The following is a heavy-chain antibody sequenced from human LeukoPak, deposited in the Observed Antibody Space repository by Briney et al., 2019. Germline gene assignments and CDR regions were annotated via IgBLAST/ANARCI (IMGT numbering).Heavy chain of an antibody. J-gene: IGHJ4*02. CDR1: GYTFTGYY. D-gene: IGHD3-10*01. V-gene: IGHV1-2*02. Sequence: ASVKVSCKASGYTFTGYYMHWVRQAPGQGLEWMGWINPNSGGTNYAQKFQGRVTMTRDTSISTAYMELSRLRSDDTAVYYCARARITMVRGVIITLGYWGQGTLVTVSS. CDR3: ARARITMVRGVIITLGY. CDR2: INPNSGGT.